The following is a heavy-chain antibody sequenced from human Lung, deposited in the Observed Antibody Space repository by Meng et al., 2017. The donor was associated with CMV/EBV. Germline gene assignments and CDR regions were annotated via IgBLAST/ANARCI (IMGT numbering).Heavy chain of an antibody. V-gene: IGHV3-7*01. Sequence: GESLKISCAASTFTFNDYWMSWVRQATGKGLEWLASIKPDGSDTYYVDSVKGRFTISRDNAKNSVHLQMNSLRAEDTAVYYCFARPIDYWGQGTLVTVSS. CDR2: IKPDGSDT. J-gene: IGHJ4*02. CDR1: TFTFNDYW. CDR3: FARPIDY. D-gene: IGHD6-6*01.